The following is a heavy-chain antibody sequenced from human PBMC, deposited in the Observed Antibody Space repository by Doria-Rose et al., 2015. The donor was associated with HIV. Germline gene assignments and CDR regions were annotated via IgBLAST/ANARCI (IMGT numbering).Heavy chain of an antibody. CDR2: TFSDDER. CDR1: GVSLSSPGMG. Sequence: QWGPVLVKPTETLTLTCTVSGVSLSSPGMGVSWIRQPPGKALEWLANTFSDDERSYTTSLKSRLTISRGTSKSQVVLTMTDMDPVDTATYYCARIKSSRWYHKYYFDFWGQGTLVIVSA. V-gene: IGHV2-26*01. D-gene: IGHD6-13*01. CDR3: ARIKSSRWYHKYYFDF. J-gene: IGHJ4*02.